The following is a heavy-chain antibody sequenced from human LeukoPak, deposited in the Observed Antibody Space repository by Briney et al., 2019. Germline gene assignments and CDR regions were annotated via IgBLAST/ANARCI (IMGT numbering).Heavy chain of an antibody. J-gene: IGHJ5*02. CDR3: ARAGYCSGGSRYSRWFDP. CDR1: GYTFTSYG. CDR2: ISAYNGNT. V-gene: IGHV1-18*01. D-gene: IGHD2-15*01. Sequence: ASVKVSCKASGYTFTSYGISWVRQAPGQGLEWMGWISAYNGNTNYAQKLQGRVTMTTDTSTSTAYMELRSLRSDDTAVYYCARAGYCSGGSRYSRWFDPWGQGTLVTVSS.